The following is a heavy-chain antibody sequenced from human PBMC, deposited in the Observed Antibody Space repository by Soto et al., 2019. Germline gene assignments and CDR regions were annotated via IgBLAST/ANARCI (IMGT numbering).Heavy chain of an antibody. J-gene: IGHJ5*02. CDR2: IIPIFGIP. V-gene: IGHV1-69*13. CDR1: GVTFSSYA. CDR3: AKAAQTRFNWNDLGNWFDP. D-gene: IGHD1-1*01. Sequence: SLKVSCKKSGVTFSSYAIAWVRQAPGQGLEWMGGIIPIFGIPNYAQKFQGRVAITADESTNTAYMELSSLRSDDTAVYYCAKAAQTRFNWNDLGNWFDPWGQGTLVTVSS.